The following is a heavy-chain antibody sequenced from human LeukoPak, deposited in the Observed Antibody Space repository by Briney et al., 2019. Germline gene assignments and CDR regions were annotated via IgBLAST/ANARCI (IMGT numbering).Heavy chain of an antibody. V-gene: IGHV3-53*01. J-gene: IGHJ3*02. Sequence: GGSPRLSCAASGFTVSSNYMSWVRQAPGKGLEWVSVIYSGGSTYYADSVKGRFTISRDNSKSTLYLQMNSLRAEDTAVYYCARARSDDYGDYYDAFDIWGQGTMVTVSS. CDR2: IYSGGST. CDR3: ARARSDDYGDYYDAFDI. D-gene: IGHD4-17*01. CDR1: GFTVSSNY.